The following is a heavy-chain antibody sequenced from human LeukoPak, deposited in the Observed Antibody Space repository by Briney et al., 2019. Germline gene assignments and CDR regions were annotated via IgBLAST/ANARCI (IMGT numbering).Heavy chain of an antibody. Sequence: SETLSLTCTVSGVSISSYYWSWLRQPPGKGLEWFGYIYYSGSTNYNPSLKSRVTISVDTSKNQFSLKLSSVTAADTAVYYCARSIAAAAGIDYWGQGTLVTVSS. CDR2: IYYSGST. CDR1: GVSISSYY. CDR3: ARSIAAAAGIDY. D-gene: IGHD6-13*01. J-gene: IGHJ4*02. V-gene: IGHV4-59*01.